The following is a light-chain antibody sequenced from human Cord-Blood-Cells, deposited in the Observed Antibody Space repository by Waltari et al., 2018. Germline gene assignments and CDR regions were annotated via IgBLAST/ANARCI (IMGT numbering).Light chain of an antibody. CDR1: SSDVGGYNY. J-gene: IGLJ1*01. V-gene: IGLV2-11*01. CDR2: DVS. CDR3: CSYAGSYTLYV. Sequence: QSALTQPRSVSGSPGQSVTISCTGTSSDVGGYNYVSWYQQHPGKAPKLMIYDVSKRPSGVPDRFSGSNSGNTASLTISGLQAEDEADYYCCSYAGSYTLYVFGTGTKVTVL.